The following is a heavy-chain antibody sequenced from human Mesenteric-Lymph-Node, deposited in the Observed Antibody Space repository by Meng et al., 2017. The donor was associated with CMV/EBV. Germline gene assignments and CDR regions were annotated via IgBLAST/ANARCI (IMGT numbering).Heavy chain of an antibody. V-gene: IGHV3-21*01. J-gene: IGHJ3*02. Sequence: GESLKISCAASGFTFSNYHMIWVRQAPGKGLEWVSSISGASTYIYYADSVEGRFTISRDNAKNTLYLQMNSLRAEDTAVYYCAKDRPGAFDIWGQGTMVTVSS. CDR2: ISGASTYI. D-gene: IGHD3-10*01. CDR3: AKDRPGAFDI. CDR1: GFTFSNYH.